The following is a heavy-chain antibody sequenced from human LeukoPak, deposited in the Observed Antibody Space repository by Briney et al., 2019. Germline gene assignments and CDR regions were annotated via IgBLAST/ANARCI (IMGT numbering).Heavy chain of an antibody. CDR1: GFTFSSYG. V-gene: IGHV3-30*18. CDR3: AKDQDIAAADYYFDY. J-gene: IGHJ4*02. D-gene: IGHD6-13*01. CDR2: ISYDGNNR. Sequence: GGSLRLSCAAPGFTFSSYGMHWVRQAPGKGLEWVAVISYDGNNRYSADSVKGRFTISRDNSKNTLYLQMNSLRAEDTAVYYCAKDQDIAAADYYFDYWGQGTLVTVSS.